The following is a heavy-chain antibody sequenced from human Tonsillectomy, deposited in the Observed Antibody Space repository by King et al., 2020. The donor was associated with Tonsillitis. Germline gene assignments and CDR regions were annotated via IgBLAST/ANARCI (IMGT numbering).Heavy chain of an antibody. CDR2: ISYDGSNK. CDR1: GFTFSNYA. J-gene: IGHJ6*02. V-gene: IGHV3-30-3*01. CDR3: ARERLMAAATDSDYGMDV. D-gene: IGHD6-13*01. Sequence: VQLVESGGGVVQPGRSLRLSCAASGFTFSNYAMHWVRQAPGKGLEWVAIISYDGSNKYYADSVKGRFTISRDNSKNTLYLQTNSLRAEDTAVYYCARERLMAAATDSDYGMDVWGQGTTVTVSS.